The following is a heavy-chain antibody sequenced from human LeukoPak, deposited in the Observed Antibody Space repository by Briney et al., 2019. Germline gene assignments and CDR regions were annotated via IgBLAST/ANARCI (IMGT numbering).Heavy chain of an antibody. V-gene: IGHV3-23*01. CDR2: IRGSGRHT. CDR3: ARDPNGDYIGAFDFQR. Sequence: GGSLRLSCVDSGFTFSNYAMMWVRQTQERRLGWGSAIRGSGRHTFYADSVKGRFTISRDNFKNTLYLQMNSLRADDSAVYYCARDPNGDYIGAFDFQRWGLGTLVTVSS. D-gene: IGHD4-17*01. J-gene: IGHJ1*01. CDR1: GFTFSNYA.